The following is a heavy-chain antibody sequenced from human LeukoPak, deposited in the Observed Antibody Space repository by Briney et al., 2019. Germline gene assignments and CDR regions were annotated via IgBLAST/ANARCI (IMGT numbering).Heavy chain of an antibody. CDR1: GFTVSSNY. J-gene: IGHJ6*02. CDR3: SRVGVAWSSSCCSPFGMDV. V-gene: IGHV3-53*04. Sequence: PGGSLRLSCAASGFTVSSNYMSWVRQAPGKGLEGVSVIYSGGSTYYSDSVKGRFTISRHNSKNTLYLQINSLRAEDTAVYYISRVGVAWSSSCCSPFGMDVSVQGTTVTVSS. D-gene: IGHD2-2*01. CDR2: IYSGGST.